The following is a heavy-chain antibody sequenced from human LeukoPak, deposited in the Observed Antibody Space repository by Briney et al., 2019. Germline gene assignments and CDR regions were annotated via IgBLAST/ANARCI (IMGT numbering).Heavy chain of an antibody. Sequence: SETLSLTCAVYGGSFSGYYWSWIRQPPGKGLEWIGEINHSRSTNYNPSLKSRVTISVDTSKNQFSLKLSSVTAADTAVHYYARHVRMDIVVVAATTLAFDIWGQGTMVTVSS. V-gene: IGHV4-34*01. CDR1: GGSFSGYY. D-gene: IGHD2-15*01. J-gene: IGHJ3*02. CDR2: INHSRST. CDR3: ARHVRMDIVVVAATTLAFDI.